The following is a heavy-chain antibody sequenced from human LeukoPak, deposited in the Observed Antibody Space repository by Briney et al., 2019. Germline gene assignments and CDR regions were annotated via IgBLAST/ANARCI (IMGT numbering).Heavy chain of an antibody. V-gene: IGHV4-59*01. D-gene: IGHD2-2*01. CDR1: GGSISSYY. J-gene: IGHJ4*02. Sequence: PSETLSLTCTVSGGSISSYYWSWIRQPPGKGLEWIGYIYYGGSTNYNPSLKSRVTISVDTSKNQFSLKLSSVTAADTAVYYCARSEYQPYFDYWGQGTLVTVSS. CDR3: ARSEYQPYFDY. CDR2: IYYGGST.